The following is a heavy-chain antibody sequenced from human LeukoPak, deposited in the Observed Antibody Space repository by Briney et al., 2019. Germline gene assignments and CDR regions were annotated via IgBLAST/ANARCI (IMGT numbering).Heavy chain of an antibody. CDR3: TGGSGWYSPDY. D-gene: IGHD6-19*01. CDR2: IRSSTNNYAT. J-gene: IGHJ4*02. V-gene: IGHV3-73*01. Sequence: GGSLKLSCAASGFTFSGSAMYWVRQASGKGLEWVGLIRSSTNNYATAYAASVRGRFTISRDGSKDTANLQMNSLKTEDTAVYYCTGGSGWYSPDYWGQGTLVTVYS. CDR1: GFTFSGSA.